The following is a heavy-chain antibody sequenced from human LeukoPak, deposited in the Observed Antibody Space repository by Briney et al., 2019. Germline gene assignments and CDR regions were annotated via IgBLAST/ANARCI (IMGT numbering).Heavy chain of an antibody. Sequence: SEALSLTCTVSGGSIINYYWGWIRQPPGKGLEWIGYIYYSGSTNYNPSLKSRVTISVDTSKNQFSLNLSSVTAADTAVYYSARLASGSYGPLTPFDYWGQGTLVTVSS. CDR2: IYYSGST. J-gene: IGHJ4*02. CDR3: ARLASGSYGPLTPFDY. CDR1: GGSIINYY. D-gene: IGHD1-26*01. V-gene: IGHV4-59*08.